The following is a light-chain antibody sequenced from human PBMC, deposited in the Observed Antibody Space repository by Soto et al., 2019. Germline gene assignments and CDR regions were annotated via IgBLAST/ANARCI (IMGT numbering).Light chain of an antibody. J-gene: IGKJ2*01. V-gene: IGKV3-15*01. Sequence: EIVMTQSPATLSVSPGERATLSCRASQSVSXXXAWYQQKPGQAPRLLIYGASTRATGIPARFSGSGSGTXFXLXISSLQSEDFAVYYCQQYNNWPPYTFGQGTKLEIK. CDR2: GAS. CDR1: QSVSXX. CDR3: QQYNNWPPYT.